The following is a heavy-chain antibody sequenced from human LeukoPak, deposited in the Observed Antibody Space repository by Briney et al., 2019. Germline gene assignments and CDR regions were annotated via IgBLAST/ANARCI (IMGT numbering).Heavy chain of an antibody. CDR3: ARGDYDSSGYYLRHFDY. D-gene: IGHD3-22*01. CDR1: GGSISSGDYY. V-gene: IGHV4-30-4*01. CDR2: IYYSGST. Sequence: SETLSLTCTVSGGSISSGDYYWSWIRQPPGKGLEWIGYIYYSGSTYYNPSLKSRVTISVDTSKNQFPLKLSSVTAADTAVYYCARGDYDSSGYYLRHFDYWGQGTLVTVSS. J-gene: IGHJ4*02.